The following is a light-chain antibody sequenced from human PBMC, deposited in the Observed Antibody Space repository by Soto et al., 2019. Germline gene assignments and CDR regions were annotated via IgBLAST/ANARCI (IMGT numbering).Light chain of an antibody. J-gene: IGKJ2*01. CDR1: QSTSTW. V-gene: IGKV1-5*03. CDR2: KAS. Sequence: DIQMTQSPSTLSASVGDTVNITCRASQSTSTWLAWYQQKPGKAPKILIYKASTLETGVPSRFSGSGSGTDFTLTITSLQPDDFATYFCQQYNGYPFTFGQGTKVDI. CDR3: QQYNGYPFT.